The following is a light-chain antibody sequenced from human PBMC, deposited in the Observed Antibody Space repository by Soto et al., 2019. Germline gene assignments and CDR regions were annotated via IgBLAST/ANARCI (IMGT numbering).Light chain of an antibody. V-gene: IGLV2-14*01. CDR1: SSDIGGYDY. J-gene: IGLJ3*02. CDR3: SSYISRTLV. Sequence: QSVLTQPASVSGSPGQSITISCTGTSSDIGGYDYVSWYQQHPGKVPKLMIYEVSNRPSGVSNRFSGSKSDNTASLTISGLQAEDEADYYCSSYISRTLVFGGGTKVTVL. CDR2: EVS.